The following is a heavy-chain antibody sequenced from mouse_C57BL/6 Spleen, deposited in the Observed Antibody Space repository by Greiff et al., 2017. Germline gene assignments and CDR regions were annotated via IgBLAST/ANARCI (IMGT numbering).Heavy chain of an antibody. D-gene: IGHD1-1*01. Sequence: EVQLVESGGGLVKPGGSLKLSCAASGFTFSDYGMHWVRQAPEKGLEWVAYISSGSSTIYYADTVKGRFTISRDNAKNTLFLQMTSLRSEDTAMYYCAGCYYGSSPPGYFDYWGQGTTLTVSS. V-gene: IGHV5-17*01. CDR1: GFTFSDYG. J-gene: IGHJ2*01. CDR2: ISSGSSTI. CDR3: AGCYYGSSPPGYFDY.